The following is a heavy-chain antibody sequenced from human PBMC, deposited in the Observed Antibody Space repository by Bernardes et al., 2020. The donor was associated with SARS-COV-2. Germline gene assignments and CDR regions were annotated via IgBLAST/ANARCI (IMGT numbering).Heavy chain of an antibody. Sequence: GGSLRLCCTASGFTFSSSAMHWVRQAPGKGPEWVAVISNDGSIKYYTDSVKGRFTISRDNSKNTLYLLMNSLRTDDTAVYYCTRGLELELITWFDYWGQGTLVTVSS. CDR1: GFTFSSSA. CDR3: TRGLELELITWFDY. CDR2: ISNDGSIK. V-gene: IGHV3-30-3*01. J-gene: IGHJ4*02. D-gene: IGHD1-7*01.